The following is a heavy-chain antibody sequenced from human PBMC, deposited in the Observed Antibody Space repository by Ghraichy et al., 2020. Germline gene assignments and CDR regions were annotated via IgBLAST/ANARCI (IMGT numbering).Heavy chain of an antibody. V-gene: IGHV3-48*02. Sequence: GGSLRLSCAASGFTFSSYSMNWVRQAPGKGLEWVSYISSSSSTIYYADSVKGRFTISRDNAKNSLYLQMNSLRDEDTAVYYCASGIPTIKARRWLQISDAFDIWGQGTMVTVSS. D-gene: IGHD5-24*01. J-gene: IGHJ3*02. CDR1: GFTFSSYS. CDR3: ASGIPTIKARRWLQISDAFDI. CDR2: ISSSSSTI.